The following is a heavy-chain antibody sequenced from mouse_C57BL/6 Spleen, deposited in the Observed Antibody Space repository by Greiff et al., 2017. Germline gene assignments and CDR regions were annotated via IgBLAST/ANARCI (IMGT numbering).Heavy chain of an antibody. CDR2: IWSGGST. J-gene: IGHJ1*03. CDR3: ARPYYGGGYFDV. CDR1: GFSLTSYG. V-gene: IGHV2-2*01. Sequence: VQRVESGPGLVQPSQSLSITCTVSGFSLTSYGVHWVRQSPGKGLEWLGVIWSGGSTDYNAAFISRLSISKDNSKSQVFFKMNSLQADDTAIYYCARPYYGGGYFDVGGTGTTVTVSS. D-gene: IGHD1-1*01.